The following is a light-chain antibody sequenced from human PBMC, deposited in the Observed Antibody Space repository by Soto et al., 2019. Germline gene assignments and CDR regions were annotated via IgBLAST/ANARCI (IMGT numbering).Light chain of an antibody. Sequence: EIVLTQSPGTLSLSPGERATLSCRVSQSVSSNYLAWYQQKHGQAPRLLIYGASSRATGIPDRFSGSGSGTDFTLTISRLEPEDCAVYYCQQYGSSPRTFGQGTKVEIK. J-gene: IGKJ1*01. CDR1: QSVSSNY. CDR3: QQYGSSPRT. CDR2: GAS. V-gene: IGKV3-20*01.